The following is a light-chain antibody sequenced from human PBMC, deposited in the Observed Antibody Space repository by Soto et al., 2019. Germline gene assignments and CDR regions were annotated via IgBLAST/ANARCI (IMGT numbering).Light chain of an antibody. CDR2: DAS. Sequence: DIQMTQSPSTLSASVGDRVTITCRASQSISSWLAWYQQKPGKAPKLLIYDASSLKSGVPSRFSGSGSGTEFTLTISSLQPDDFATYYCQQYNSFSWTLGQGTKV. CDR1: QSISSW. V-gene: IGKV1-5*01. CDR3: QQYNSFSWT. J-gene: IGKJ1*01.